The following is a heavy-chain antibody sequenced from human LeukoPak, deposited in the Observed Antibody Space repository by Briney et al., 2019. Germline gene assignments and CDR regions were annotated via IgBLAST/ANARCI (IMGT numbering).Heavy chain of an antibody. CDR1: GGSISSSSYY. V-gene: IGHV4-39*01. CDR2: IYYSGST. J-gene: IGHJ3*02. Sequence: SETLSLTCTVSGGSISSSSYYWGWIRQPPGKGLEWIGSIYYSGSTYYNPSLKSRVTISVDTSKNQFSLKLSSVTAADTAVYYCARPSYYDHAFDIWGQGIMVTVSS. D-gene: IGHD3-3*01. CDR3: ARPSYYDHAFDI.